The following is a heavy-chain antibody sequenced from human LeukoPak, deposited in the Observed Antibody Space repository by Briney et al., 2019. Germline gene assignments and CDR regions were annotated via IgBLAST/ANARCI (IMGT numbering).Heavy chain of an antibody. CDR2: ISSSSSYI. J-gene: IGHJ4*02. CDR3: ARDVRYSGYDLAWLAGY. Sequence: GGSLRLSCAASGFTFSSYSMNWVRQAPGKGLEWVSSISSSSSYIYYADSVKGRFTISRDNAKNSLYLQMNSLRAEDTAVYYCARDVRYSGYDLAWLAGYWGQGTLVTVSS. CDR1: GFTFSSYS. V-gene: IGHV3-21*01. D-gene: IGHD5-12*01.